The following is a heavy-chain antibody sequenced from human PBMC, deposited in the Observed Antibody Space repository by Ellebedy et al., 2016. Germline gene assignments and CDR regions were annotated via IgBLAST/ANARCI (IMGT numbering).Heavy chain of an antibody. CDR1: GYTFTTYA. CDR2: INAGNGNT. CDR3: ARHGDYGGIGDY. Sequence: ASVKVSCKASGYTFTTYAMHWVRQAPGQRLEWMGWINAGNGNTKYSQKFQGRVTITRDTSASTAYMELSSLRSEDTAVYYCARHGDYGGIGDYWGQGTLVTVSS. V-gene: IGHV1-3*01. D-gene: IGHD4-23*01. J-gene: IGHJ4*02.